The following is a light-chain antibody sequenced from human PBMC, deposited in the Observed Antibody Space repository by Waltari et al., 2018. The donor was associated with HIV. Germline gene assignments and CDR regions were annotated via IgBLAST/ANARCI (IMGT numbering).Light chain of an antibody. CDR2: EVS. V-gene: IGKV3-20*01. Sequence: EIVLTQSPGTLSLSPGERATISCRASQTVSSAYLAWYQQKPGQAPRLLIYEVSSRASGVPDRFSGTGSGTDFTLTISRLEPEDFAVYHCQQYGASPWTFGQGTKVEIK. CDR1: QTVSSAY. J-gene: IGKJ1*01. CDR3: QQYGASPWT.